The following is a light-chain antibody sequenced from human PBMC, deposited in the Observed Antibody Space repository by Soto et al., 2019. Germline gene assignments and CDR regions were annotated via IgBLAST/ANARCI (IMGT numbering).Light chain of an antibody. J-gene: IGLJ1*01. Sequence: QSVLTQPPSVSGAPGQRVTISCTGSSSNIGAGYDVHWYQQLPGTAPKLLIYGNSNRPSGVSDRISGSKSGTSASLAITGLQAEDEADYYCQSSDSSLSGSVVFGTGTKLTVL. CDR2: GNS. CDR3: QSSDSSLSGSVV. V-gene: IGLV1-40*01. CDR1: SSNIGAGYD.